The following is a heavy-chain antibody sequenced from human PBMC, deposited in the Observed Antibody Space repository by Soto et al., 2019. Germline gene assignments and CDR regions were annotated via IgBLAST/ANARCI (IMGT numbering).Heavy chain of an antibody. V-gene: IGHV3-33*01. CDR1: GFAFSTYD. CDR3: ARDYSRARFDY. CDR2: IWSDGNNK. Sequence: QVQLVESGGGVVQPGTSLRLSCAASGFAFSTYDMHWVRQAPGKGLEWVAVIWSDGNNKLYADSVKGRITISRDNSMNTVYLQLNSLRAEDTAVYYCARDYSRARFDYWGQGTLVTVSS. D-gene: IGHD6-13*01. J-gene: IGHJ4*02.